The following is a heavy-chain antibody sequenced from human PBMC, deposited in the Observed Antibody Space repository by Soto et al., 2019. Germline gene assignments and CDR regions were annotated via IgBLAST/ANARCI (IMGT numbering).Heavy chain of an antibody. CDR2: IYYSGST. CDR3: ARADGFGVVTPFMDY. Sequence: SETLSLTCTVSGGSISSYYWSWFRQPPGKGLERTGYIYYSGSTNYNPSLTSRVTISVDTAKTQFSLRLSYVTAAYTAVYYCARADGFGVVTPFMDYWGQGTLVTVSS. J-gene: IGHJ4*02. V-gene: IGHV4-59*08. CDR1: GGSISSYY. D-gene: IGHD3-3*01.